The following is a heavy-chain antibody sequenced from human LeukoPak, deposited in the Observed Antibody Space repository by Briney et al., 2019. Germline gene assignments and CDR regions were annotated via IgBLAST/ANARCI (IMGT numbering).Heavy chain of an antibody. CDR2: ISSSGNI. V-gene: IGHV3-48*01. CDR3: ARDRRSYGSGWYYFDY. CDR1: GLTLSSNS. D-gene: IGHD6-19*01. J-gene: IGHJ4*02. Sequence: GGSLRLSCAASGLTLSSNSMNWVRQAPGKGLEWLSYISSSGNIYYADSVKGRLTISRDNAKNSLYLQMNSLRAEDTAVYYCARDRRSYGSGWYYFDYWGQGTLVTVSS.